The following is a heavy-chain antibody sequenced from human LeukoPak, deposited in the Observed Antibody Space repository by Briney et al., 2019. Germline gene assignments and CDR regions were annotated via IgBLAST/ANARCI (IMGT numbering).Heavy chain of an antibody. CDR2: IIPIFGTA. D-gene: IGHD3-10*01. CDR1: GGTFSSYA. V-gene: IGHV1-69*05. Sequence: SVKVSCKASGGTFSSYAISWVRQAPAQGLEWMGRIIPIFGTANHAQKFQGRVTITTDESTSTAYMELSSLRSEDTAVYYCAREGDGSGSYYWADYYYYYMDVWGKGTTVTVSS. J-gene: IGHJ6*03. CDR3: AREGDGSGSYYWADYYYYYMDV.